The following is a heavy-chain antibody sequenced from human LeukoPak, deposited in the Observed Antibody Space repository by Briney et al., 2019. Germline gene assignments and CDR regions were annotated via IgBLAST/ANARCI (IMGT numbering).Heavy chain of an antibody. J-gene: IGHJ4*02. D-gene: IGHD4-17*01. V-gene: IGHV1-58*02. CDR1: GFTFTSSA. CDR2: IVVGSGNT. CDR3: AADFRRWGYGDLDY. Sequence: SVTVSFKASGFTFTSSAMQWVRQARGQRLAWIGWIVVGSGNTNYAQKFQERVTITRDMSSSTAYMELSSLKYEATAVYYCAADFRRWGYGDLDYWGQGTLVTVSS.